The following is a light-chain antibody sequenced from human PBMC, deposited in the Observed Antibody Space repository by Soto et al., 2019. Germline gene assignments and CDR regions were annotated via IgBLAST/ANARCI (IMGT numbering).Light chain of an antibody. J-gene: IGKJ4*01. CDR2: DAS. CDR3: QQYGSSPLFT. V-gene: IGKV3-20*01. CDR1: QSVSSY. Sequence: EIVLTQSPATLSLSPGERATLSCRASQSVSSYLAWYQQKPGQAPRLLIYDASSRATGIPDRFSGSGSGTDFTLTISRLEPEDFAVYYCQQYGSSPLFTFGGGTQVEIK.